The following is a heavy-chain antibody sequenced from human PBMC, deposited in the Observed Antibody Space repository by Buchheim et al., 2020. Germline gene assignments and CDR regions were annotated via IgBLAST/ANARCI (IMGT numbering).Heavy chain of an antibody. V-gene: IGHV4-34*01. CDR1: GGSFSGYY. D-gene: IGHD3-10*01. CDR3: ARDPDYYGSGSYYSTGMDV. Sequence: QVQLQQWGAGLLKPSETLSLTCAVYGGSFSGYYWSWIRQPPGKGLEWIGEINHSGSTNYNPSLKSRVTISVDTSKHQFSLKLSSVTAADTAVYYCARDPDYYGSGSYYSTGMDVWGQGTT. J-gene: IGHJ6*02. CDR2: INHSGST.